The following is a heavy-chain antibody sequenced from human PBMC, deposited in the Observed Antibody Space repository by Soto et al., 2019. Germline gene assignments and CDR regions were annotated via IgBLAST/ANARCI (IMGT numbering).Heavy chain of an antibody. D-gene: IGHD6-6*01. J-gene: IGHJ4*02. CDR3: AKDSEEYTSCRFDY. CDR1: GFTFDDYA. V-gene: IGHV3-9*01. Sequence: PGGSLRLSCAGSGFTFDDYAMHWVRQAPGKGLEWVSGISWNSGSIGYADSVKGRFTISRDNAKNSLYLQMNSLRAEDTALYYCAKDSEEYTSCRFDYWGQGTLVTVSS. CDR2: ISWNSGSI.